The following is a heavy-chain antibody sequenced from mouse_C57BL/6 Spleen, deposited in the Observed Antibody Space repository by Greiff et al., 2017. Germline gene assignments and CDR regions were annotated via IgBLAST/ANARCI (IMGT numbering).Heavy chain of an antibody. CDR3: ARKIYYGNYFDD. CDR2: IYPGSGST. V-gene: IGHV1-55*01. CDR1: GYTFTSYW. J-gene: IGHJ2*01. Sequence: QVQLKEPGAELVKPGASVKMSCKASGYTFTSYWITWVKQRPGQGLEWIGDIYPGSGSTNYNEKFKSKATLTVDTSSSTAYMQLSSLTSEDSAVYYCARKIYYGNYFDDWGQGTTLTVSS. D-gene: IGHD2-1*01.